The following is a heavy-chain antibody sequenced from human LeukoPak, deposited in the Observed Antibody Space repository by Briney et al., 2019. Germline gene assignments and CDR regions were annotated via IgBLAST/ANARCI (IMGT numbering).Heavy chain of an antibody. CDR3: ARAGDIAAGYYYYYMDV. D-gene: IGHD6-13*01. CDR1: GYTFTSYD. V-gene: IGHV1-8*01. Sequence: AAVKVSCKASGYTFTSYDINWVRQATGQGLEGMGWMNPNSGNTGYAQKFQRSVTMTRNASIRTAYMPLSRLSSEDTAVYYCARAGDIAAGYYYYYMDVWGKGTTVTVSS. CDR2: MNPNSGNT. J-gene: IGHJ6*03.